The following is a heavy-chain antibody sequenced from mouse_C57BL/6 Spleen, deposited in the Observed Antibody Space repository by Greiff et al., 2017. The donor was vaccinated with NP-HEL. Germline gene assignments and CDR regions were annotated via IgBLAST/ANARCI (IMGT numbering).Heavy chain of an antibody. Sequence: VQLQQPGAELVKPGASVKLSCKASGYTFTSYWMQWVKQRPGQGLEWIGEIDPSDSYTNYNQKFKGKATLTVDTSSSTAYMQLSSLTSEDSAVYYCARSSYYGNYGDYWGQGTTLTVSS. J-gene: IGHJ2*01. D-gene: IGHD2-1*01. CDR3: ARSSYYGNYGDY. CDR2: IDPSDSYT. V-gene: IGHV1-50*01. CDR1: GYTFTSYW.